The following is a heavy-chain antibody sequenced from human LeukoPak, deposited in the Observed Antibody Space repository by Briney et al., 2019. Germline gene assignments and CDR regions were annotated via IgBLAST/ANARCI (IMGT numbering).Heavy chain of an antibody. Sequence: ASVKVSCKVSGYTLTELSMHWVRQAPGKGLEWMGGFDTEDGETIYAQKFQGRVTMTEDTSTDTAYMELSSLRSEDTAVYYCATASTRVDFWSGYLNWFDPWGQGTLVTVSS. J-gene: IGHJ5*02. CDR3: ATASTRVDFWSGYLNWFDP. D-gene: IGHD3-3*01. CDR2: FDTEDGET. CDR1: GYTLTELS. V-gene: IGHV1-24*01.